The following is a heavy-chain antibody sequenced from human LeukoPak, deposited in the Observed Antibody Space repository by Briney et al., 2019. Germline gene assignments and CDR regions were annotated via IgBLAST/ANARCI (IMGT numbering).Heavy chain of an antibody. V-gene: IGHV3-20*04. D-gene: IGHD6-13*01. CDR1: GFTFDDYG. J-gene: IGHJ6*03. CDR3: ARDRHSSSGYVVYYYYYYMDV. CDR2: VHWNGGST. Sequence: GGSLRLSCAASGFTFDDYGMSWVRHAPGKGMEWVSGVHWNGGSTGYADSVNGRFTISRDNAKNTPYPQINSLRAEDTALYYCARDRHSSSGYVVYYYYYYMDVWGKGTTVTVSS.